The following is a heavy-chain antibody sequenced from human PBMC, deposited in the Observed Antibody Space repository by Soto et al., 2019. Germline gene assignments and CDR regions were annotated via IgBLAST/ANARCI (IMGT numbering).Heavy chain of an antibody. V-gene: IGHV1-3*01. CDR3: ARESNHYQDFFQN. CDR1: GYPFPSFE. Sequence: SVKVSLKTSGYPFPSFEVHWIRQAPGQRPEWMGGISNAGSGNTKYSQKFQDRLTIAGDKRATTVYMALSSLTSEDTATYYCARESNHYQDFFQNWGQGTQVTVSS. D-gene: IGHD2-2*01. J-gene: IGHJ4*02. CDR2: ISNAGSGNT.